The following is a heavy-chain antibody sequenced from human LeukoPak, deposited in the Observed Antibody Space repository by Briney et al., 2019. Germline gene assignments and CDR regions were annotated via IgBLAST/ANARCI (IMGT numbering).Heavy chain of an antibody. Sequence: SETLSLTCAIYGRSSSGYYWSWIRQPPGKGLEWIGEINHSGSSNYNPSLKSRVTISVDTSKNQFSLKLTSVSAADTAVYYCARGIASGSYYVYWGQGTLVTVSS. CDR2: INHSGSS. D-gene: IGHD1-26*01. V-gene: IGHV4-34*01. CDR1: GRSSSGYY. CDR3: ARGIASGSYYVY. J-gene: IGHJ4*02.